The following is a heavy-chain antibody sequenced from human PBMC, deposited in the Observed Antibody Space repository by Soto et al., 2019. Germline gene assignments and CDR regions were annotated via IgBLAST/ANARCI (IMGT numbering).Heavy chain of an antibody. CDR1: GYTFTSYG. D-gene: IGHD4-17*01. V-gene: IGHV1-18*04. CDR2: ISAYNGNT. Sequence: QVQLVQSGAEVKKHGASVKVSCKASGYTFTSYGISWVRQAPGQGREWMGWISAYNGNTNYAQKLQGRDTMTTDTSTSTAYMELRSRISDDTAVYYCATIDYGDYASMRYGMDVCGQGTTVTVSS. J-gene: IGHJ6*02. CDR3: ATIDYGDYASMRYGMDV.